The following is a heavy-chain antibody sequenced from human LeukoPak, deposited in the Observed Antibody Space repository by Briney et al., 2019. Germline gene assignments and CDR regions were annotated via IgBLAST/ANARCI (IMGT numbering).Heavy chain of an antibody. Sequence: TSSETLSLTCTVSGGSISSYYWTWIRQPPGKGLEWIGYIYYSGSTNYNPSLKSRVTISVDTSKNQFSLKLSSVTAADTAVYYCARYSGSYNDAFDIWGQGTMVTVSS. J-gene: IGHJ3*02. CDR2: IYYSGST. V-gene: IGHV4-59*01. CDR1: GGSISSYY. D-gene: IGHD1-26*01. CDR3: ARYSGSYNDAFDI.